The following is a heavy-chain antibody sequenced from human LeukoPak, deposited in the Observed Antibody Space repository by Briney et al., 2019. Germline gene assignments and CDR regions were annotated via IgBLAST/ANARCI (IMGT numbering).Heavy chain of an antibody. CDR3: ARGLDVERSSGWSWGPKKFYYKVMGV. CDR2: MNPSSGNT. CDR1: GYTFTSSN. Sequence: AAGRVSCKVSGYTFTSSNINWVRQAPGQGLEWMGWMNPSSGNTAYAQRFQGRVTMTRDTSTNTAFLQLTSLRSEDTAVYYCARGLDVERSSGWSWGPKKFYYKVMGVWGQGTTVTVSS. D-gene: IGHD3-9*01. J-gene: IGHJ6*02. V-gene: IGHV1-8*01.